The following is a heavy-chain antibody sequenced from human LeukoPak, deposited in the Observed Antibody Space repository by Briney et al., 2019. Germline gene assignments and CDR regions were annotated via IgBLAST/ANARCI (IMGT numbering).Heavy chain of an antibody. Sequence: HPGGSLRLSCAGSGFSFRGYAITWVRQAPGKGLEWVSVISGSGESTYYVEAVKGRFTISRDNAKNTVDLLMNSLRDDDTAVYYCARVSHGLVWRGYFDYWGQGTLIIVSS. V-gene: IGHV3-23*01. D-gene: IGHD3-22*01. CDR3: ARVSHGLVWRGYFDY. J-gene: IGHJ4*02. CDR1: GFSFRGYA. CDR2: ISGSGEST.